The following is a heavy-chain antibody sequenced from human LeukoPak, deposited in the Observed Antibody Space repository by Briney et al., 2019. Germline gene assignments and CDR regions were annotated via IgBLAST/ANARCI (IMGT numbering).Heavy chain of an antibody. CDR3: VRGLGSGSHIGRAADDY. V-gene: IGHV3-20*04. CDR1: GFIFEDYG. J-gene: IGHJ4*02. Sequence: PGGSLRLSCAVSGFIFEDYGMSWVRQGPGKGLQWVSGINWNGGSTGYADSVKGRFTISRDNAKNSLYLQMNSLRAEDTAFYYCVRGLGSGSHIGRAADDYWGQGILVTVSS. D-gene: IGHD1-26*01. CDR2: INWNGGST.